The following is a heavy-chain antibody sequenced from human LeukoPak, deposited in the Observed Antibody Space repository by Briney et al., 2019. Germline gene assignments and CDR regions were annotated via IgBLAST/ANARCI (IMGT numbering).Heavy chain of an antibody. V-gene: IGHV3-23*01. CDR1: GFTFSNSA. Sequence: GGSLRLSCAASGFTFSNSAMSWVRQAPGKGLEWVSAISNNGGYTYYADSVQGRFTISRDNSKSTLCLQMNSLRAEDTAVYYCAKQSGYCSDGSCYFPYWGQGTLVTVSS. J-gene: IGHJ4*02. CDR2: ISNNGGYT. CDR3: AKQSGYCSDGSCYFPY. D-gene: IGHD2-15*01.